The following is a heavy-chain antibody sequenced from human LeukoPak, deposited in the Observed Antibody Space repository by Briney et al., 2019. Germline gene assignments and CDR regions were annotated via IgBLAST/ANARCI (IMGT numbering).Heavy chain of an antibody. D-gene: IGHD5-18*01. CDR2: ISGSGGGT. CDR1: GFTFSSYE. Sequence: PGGSLRLSCAASGFTFSSYEMNWVRQAPGKGLEWVSAISGSGGGTYYADSVKGRFTISRDNSKNTLYVQMNSLRAADTAVYYCAKAAGRGYNYGDYFDYWGQGTLVTVSS. V-gene: IGHV3-23*01. CDR3: AKAAGRGYNYGDYFDY. J-gene: IGHJ4*02.